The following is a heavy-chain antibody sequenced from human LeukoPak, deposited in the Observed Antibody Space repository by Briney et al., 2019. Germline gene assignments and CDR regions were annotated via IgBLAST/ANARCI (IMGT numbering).Heavy chain of an antibody. CDR3: ARDSWHYYDSSGSHFDY. CDR1: GYTFTSYG. D-gene: IGHD3-22*01. J-gene: IGHJ4*02. CDR2: ISAYNGNT. V-gene: IGHV1-18*01. Sequence: GASVKVSCKASGYTFTSYGISWVRQAPGQGLEWMGWISAYNGNTNYAQKLQGRVTMPTDTSTSTAYMELRSLRSDDTAVYYCARDSWHYYDSSGSHFDYWGQGTLVTVSS.